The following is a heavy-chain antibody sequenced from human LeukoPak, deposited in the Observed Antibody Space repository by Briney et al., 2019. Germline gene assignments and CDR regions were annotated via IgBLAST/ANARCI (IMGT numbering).Heavy chain of an antibody. J-gene: IGHJ3*02. CDR1: GFTFSSYA. D-gene: IGHD6-19*01. Sequence: GGSLRLSCAASGFTFSSYAMHWVRQAPGKGLEWVAVISYDGSNKYSADSVKGRFTISRDNSKNTLYLQMNSLRAEDTAVYYCARGVSSGWYREYDAFDIWGQGTMVTVSS. CDR3: ARGVSSGWYREYDAFDI. V-gene: IGHV3-30-3*01. CDR2: ISYDGSNK.